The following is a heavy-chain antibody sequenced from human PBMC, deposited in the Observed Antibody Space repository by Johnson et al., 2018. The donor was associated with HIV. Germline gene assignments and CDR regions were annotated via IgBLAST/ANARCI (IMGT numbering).Heavy chain of an antibody. CDR3: ARVRAGRENAFDI. Sequence: VQLVESGGGLVQPGGSLRLSCVASGFTVSGNYMNWVRQAPGKGLEWVANIKQDGSERYYVDSVKGRFTISRDYAKNSLYLQMNSLRAEDTAVYYCARVRAGRENAFDIWGQGTMVTVSS. J-gene: IGHJ3*02. V-gene: IGHV3-7*01. CDR2: IKQDGSER. D-gene: IGHD1-26*01. CDR1: GFTVSGNY.